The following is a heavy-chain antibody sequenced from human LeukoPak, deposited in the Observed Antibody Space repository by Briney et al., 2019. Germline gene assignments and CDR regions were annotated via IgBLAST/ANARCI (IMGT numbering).Heavy chain of an antibody. Sequence: TGGSLRLSCAASGFTFSTYAMGWVRQAPGKGLEWVSDIGSSGGSTYYADSVKGRFTISRDNFKDTLYLEMNSLRAEDTAVYYCARAIAVAGPYYFDYWGQGTLVTVSS. CDR2: IGSSGGST. V-gene: IGHV3-23*01. CDR3: ARAIAVAGPYYFDY. J-gene: IGHJ4*02. CDR1: GFTFSTYA. D-gene: IGHD6-19*01.